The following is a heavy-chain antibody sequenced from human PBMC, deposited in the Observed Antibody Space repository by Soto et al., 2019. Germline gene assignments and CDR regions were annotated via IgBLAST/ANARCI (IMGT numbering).Heavy chain of an antibody. CDR3: AKHPFDSYGSGLGGREYYFDY. V-gene: IGHV3-23*01. CDR1: GSTCSSYA. D-gene: IGHD3-10*01. CDR2: ISGSGSST. J-gene: IGHJ4*02. Sequence: GRRRRPDTASGSTCSSYAMSGVPQAPGKGQECVSAISGSGSSTYYADSVKGRFTISRDNSKNTLYLQMNSLRAEDTAVYYCAKHPFDSYGSGLGGREYYFDYWGQGTPVIVSS.